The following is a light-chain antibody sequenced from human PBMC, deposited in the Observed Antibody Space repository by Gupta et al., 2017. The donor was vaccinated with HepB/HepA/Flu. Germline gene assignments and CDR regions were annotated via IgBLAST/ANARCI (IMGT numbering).Light chain of an antibody. Sequence: EVVLTQSPGTLSLSPGEGATLSCRASQSVSSSLAWYQQIPGQAPRLLIYGASSRATGIPDRFSGSGSGTDFTLTISRLEPEDFAVYYCQHYGSSPPYTFGQGTKLENK. CDR3: QHYGSSPPYT. CDR1: QSVSSS. CDR2: GAS. J-gene: IGKJ2*01. V-gene: IGKV3-20*01.